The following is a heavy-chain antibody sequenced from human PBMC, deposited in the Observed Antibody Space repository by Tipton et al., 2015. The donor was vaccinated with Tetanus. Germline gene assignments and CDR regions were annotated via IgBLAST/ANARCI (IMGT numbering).Heavy chain of an antibody. J-gene: IGHJ4*02. CDR2: ITSSSRYI. V-gene: IGHV3-21*01. Sequence: SLRLSCAASGFTFSSYSMNWVRQAPGKGLEWVSSITSSSRYIYYAASLKGRFTISRDNAKNSLFLEMNILRAEETAVNYWAGDDGGDCATDDCQERGYLGYWGQGTLVTVSS. CDR1: GFTFSSYS. D-gene: IGHD2-15*01. CDR3: AGDDGGDCATDDCQERGYLGY.